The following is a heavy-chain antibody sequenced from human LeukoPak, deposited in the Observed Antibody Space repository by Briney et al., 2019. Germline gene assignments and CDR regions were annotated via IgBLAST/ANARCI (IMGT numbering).Heavy chain of an antibody. D-gene: IGHD3-10*01. CDR3: ARLAMVRGVIETDY. CDR2: IIPISGTA. V-gene: IGHV1-69*05. CDR1: GGTFSSYA. Sequence: SVKVSCKASGGTFSSYAISWVRQAPGQGLEWMGGIIPISGTANYAQKFQGRVTITTDESTSTAYMELSSLRSEDTAVYYCARLAMVRGVIETDYWGQGTLVTVSS. J-gene: IGHJ4*02.